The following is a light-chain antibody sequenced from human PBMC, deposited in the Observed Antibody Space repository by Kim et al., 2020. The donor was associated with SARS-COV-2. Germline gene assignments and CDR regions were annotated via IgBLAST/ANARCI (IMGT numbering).Light chain of an antibody. Sequence: ASVGDRVTITCQASQDITDSLNWYRQEAGRAPKFLIYDASNLEAGVPSRFSGSGSGTHFSFTISSLQPEDIGTYYCQQYYDLPLTFGGGTKVDIK. CDR3: QQYYDLPLT. J-gene: IGKJ4*01. CDR2: DAS. CDR1: QDITDS. V-gene: IGKV1-33*01.